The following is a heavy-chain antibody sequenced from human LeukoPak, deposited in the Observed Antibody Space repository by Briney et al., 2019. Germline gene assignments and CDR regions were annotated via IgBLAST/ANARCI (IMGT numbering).Heavy chain of an antibody. CDR3: ARLDPSRNAFDI. CDR2: IYYSGST. V-gene: IGHV4-59*01. Sequence: SETLSLTCAVYGGSFSSYYWSWIRQPPGKGLEWIGYIYYSGSTNYNPSLRSRVTISVDTSKNQFSLKLSSVTAADTAVYYCARLDPSRNAFDIWGQGTMVTVSS. D-gene: IGHD2-2*03. CDR1: GGSFSSYY. J-gene: IGHJ3*02.